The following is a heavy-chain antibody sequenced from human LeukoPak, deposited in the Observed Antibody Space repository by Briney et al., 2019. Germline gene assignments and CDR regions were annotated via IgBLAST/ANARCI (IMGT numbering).Heavy chain of an antibody. CDR1: GGSISGYY. CDR2: IYSSGST. Sequence: PSETLSLTCTVSGGSISGYYWSWIRQPPGKGLEWIGYIYSSGSTNYNPSLASRVTISVDTSTNQFSLQLSSVTAADTAVYYCARFAYCGGHCWYYFDYWGQGTLVTVSS. D-gene: IGHD2-21*02. CDR3: ARFAYCGGHCWYYFDY. J-gene: IGHJ4*02. V-gene: IGHV4-59*01.